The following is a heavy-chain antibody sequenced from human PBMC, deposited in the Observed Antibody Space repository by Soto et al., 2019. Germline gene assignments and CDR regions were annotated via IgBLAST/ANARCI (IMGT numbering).Heavy chain of an antibody. V-gene: IGHV3-15*07. CDR2: IKSKIDGGTT. CDR1: GFTFSNAW. Sequence: EVQLVESGGGLVKPGGSLRLSCAASGFTFSNAWMNWVRQAPGKGLEWVGRIKSKIDGGTTDYAAPVKGRFTISRDDSRNTVYLQMNSLKTEDAAVYYCTTDHPYTYEGSCYDHWGQGTLVTVSS. CDR3: TTDHPYTYEGSCYDH. J-gene: IGHJ4*02. D-gene: IGHD2-2*02.